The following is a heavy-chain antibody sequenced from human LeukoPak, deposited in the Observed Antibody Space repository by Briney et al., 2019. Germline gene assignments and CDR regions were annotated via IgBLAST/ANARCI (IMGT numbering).Heavy chain of an antibody. D-gene: IGHD6-13*01. V-gene: IGHV1-8*01. CDR2: MNPNSGNT. J-gene: IGHJ5*02. Sequence: ASLKVSSKASGYTFTIYGINWVRQATGQGLEWMGWMNPNSGNTGYAQKFQGRVTMTRNTSISTAYMELSSLRSEDTAVYYCAREGLAAAGTSFDPWGQGTLVTVSS. CDR1: GYTFTIYG. CDR3: AREGLAAAGTSFDP.